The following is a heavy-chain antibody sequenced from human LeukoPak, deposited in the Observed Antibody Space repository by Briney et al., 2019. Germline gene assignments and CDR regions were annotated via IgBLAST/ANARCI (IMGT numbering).Heavy chain of an antibody. CDR2: IYYSGST. V-gene: IGHV4-39*01. Sequence: PSETLSLTCTVSGGSISSSSYYWGWIRQPPGKGLEWIGSIYYSGSTYYNPSLKSRVTVSVYTSKNHFSLKPIAATAPDTAVYYCARQQNSGYGLPFDYWGQGTLVTVSS. CDR3: ARQQNSGYGLPFDY. CDR1: GGSISSSSYY. J-gene: IGHJ4*02. D-gene: IGHD5-12*01.